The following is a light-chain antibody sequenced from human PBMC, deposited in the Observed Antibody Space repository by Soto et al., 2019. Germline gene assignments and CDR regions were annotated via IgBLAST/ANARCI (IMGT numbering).Light chain of an antibody. J-gene: IGKJ4*01. V-gene: IGKV3-11*01. Sequence: EIVLTQSPATLSLSPGERATLSCRASQSVSSYLAWYQQKPGQAPRLLIYDASNRATGIPARFSGSGSGTDFTLTISRLEPEDFAVYYCQKRSNSLTFGGGTKVEIK. CDR2: DAS. CDR1: QSVSSY. CDR3: QKRSNSLT.